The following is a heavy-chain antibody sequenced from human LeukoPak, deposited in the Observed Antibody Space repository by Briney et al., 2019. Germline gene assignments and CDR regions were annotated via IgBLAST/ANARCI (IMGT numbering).Heavy chain of an antibody. CDR2: VGYDETNK. J-gene: IGHJ4*02. D-gene: IGHD6-13*01. V-gene: IGHV3-30*02. Sequence: GGSLRLSCAASGFTFSNHGMHWVRQAPGKGLEWVAFVGYDETNKYYVDSVKGRFTISRDNSRNTLYLQMNNLRADETAVYYCAKDLGKYSTSWSDYWGQGTLVIVSS. CDR3: AKDLGKYSTSWSDY. CDR1: GFTFSNHG.